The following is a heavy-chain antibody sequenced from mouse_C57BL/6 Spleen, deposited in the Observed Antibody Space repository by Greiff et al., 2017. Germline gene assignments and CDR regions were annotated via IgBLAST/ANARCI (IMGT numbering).Heavy chain of an antibody. CDR2: IDPSDSYT. Sequence: QVQLQQPGAELVMPGASVKLSCKASGYTFTSYWMHWVKQRPGQGLEWIGEIDPSDSYTNYNQKFKGKSTLTVDKSSSTAYMQLSSLTSEDSAVYYCARGGLRQGLAMDYWGQGTSVTVSS. CDR3: ARGGLRQGLAMDY. CDR1: GYTFTSYW. V-gene: IGHV1-69*01. J-gene: IGHJ4*01. D-gene: IGHD2-4*01.